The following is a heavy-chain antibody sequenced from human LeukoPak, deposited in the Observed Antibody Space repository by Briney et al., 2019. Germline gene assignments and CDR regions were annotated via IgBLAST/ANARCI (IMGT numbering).Heavy chain of an antibody. Sequence: ASVKVSCKASGYTFTSYDINWVRQATGQGLEWMGWMNPNSGNTGYAQKFRGRVTMTRNTSISTAYMELSSLRSEDTAVYYCARGPKAMWGKGYCSSTSCPKVYYFDYWGQGTLVTVSS. V-gene: IGHV1-8*01. CDR3: ARGPKAMWGKGYCSSTSCPKVYYFDY. D-gene: IGHD2-2*01. J-gene: IGHJ4*02. CDR2: MNPNSGNT. CDR1: GYTFTSYD.